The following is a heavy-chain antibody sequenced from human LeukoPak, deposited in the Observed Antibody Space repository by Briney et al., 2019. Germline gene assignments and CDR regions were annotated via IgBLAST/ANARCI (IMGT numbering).Heavy chain of an antibody. D-gene: IGHD2-21*01. J-gene: IGHJ4*02. CDR1: GFTFSSDW. CDR3: ARDLTPGVLWCVFDY. V-gene: IGHV3-7*01. Sequence: GGSLRLSCAASGFTFSSDWMSWVRQAPGKGLGGVANIKEDGSEKYYVDSVKGRFTISRDNAKNSLYLQMNSLRAEDTAVYYCARDLTPGVLWCVFDYWGQGTLVTVSS. CDR2: IKEDGSEK.